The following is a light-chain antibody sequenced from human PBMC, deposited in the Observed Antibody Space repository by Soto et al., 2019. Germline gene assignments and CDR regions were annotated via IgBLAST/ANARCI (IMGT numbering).Light chain of an antibody. V-gene: IGKV3-11*01. CDR3: QQRSNWPP. CDR2: DAS. Sequence: IVLTQSPATLSLSPGERATLSCRASQSVSSYLAWYQQKPGQAPRLLIYDASNRATGIPARFSGSGSGTDFTLTISSLEPEDFAVYYCQQRSNWPPFGQGTKLESK. CDR1: QSVSSY. J-gene: IGKJ2*01.